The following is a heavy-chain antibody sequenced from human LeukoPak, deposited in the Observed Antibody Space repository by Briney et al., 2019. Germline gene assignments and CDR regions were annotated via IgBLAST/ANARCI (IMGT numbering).Heavy chain of an antibody. V-gene: IGHV3-48*03. J-gene: IGHJ4*02. Sequence: PGGSLRLSCAASGFTFSSYEMNWVRQAPGKGLEWVSYISNGGTTIYYADSVKGRFTISRDNAKNSLYLQMNSLRAEDTAVYYCAREGPRTYGDLFDYWGQGILVTVSS. CDR3: AREGPRTYGDLFDY. CDR2: ISNGGTTI. D-gene: IGHD4-17*01. CDR1: GFTFSSYE.